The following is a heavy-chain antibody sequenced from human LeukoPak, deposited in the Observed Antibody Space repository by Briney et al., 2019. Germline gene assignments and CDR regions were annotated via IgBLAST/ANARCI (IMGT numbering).Heavy chain of an antibody. CDR2: IYYSGST. J-gene: IGHJ4*02. CDR1: GGSISSSSYY. CDR3: ARQGEQWLDYFDY. Sequence: PSETLSLTCTVSGGSISSSSYYWGGIRQPPGKGLEWIGSIYYSGSTYYNPSLKSRVTISVDTSKNQFSLKLSSVTAADTAVYYCARQGEQWLDYFDYWGQGTLVTVSS. D-gene: IGHD6-19*01. V-gene: IGHV4-39*01.